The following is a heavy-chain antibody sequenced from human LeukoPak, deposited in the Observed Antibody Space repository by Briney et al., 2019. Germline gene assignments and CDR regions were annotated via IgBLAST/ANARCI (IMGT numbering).Heavy chain of an antibody. CDR3: AADPYYYDSSGYSFDY. CDR1: GFTFTSSA. V-gene: IGHV1-58*01. D-gene: IGHD3-22*01. CDR2: IVVGSGNT. Sequence: SVKVSCKASGFTFTSSAVQWVRQARGQRLKWIGWIVVGSGNTNYAQKFQERVTITRDMSTSTAYMELSSLRSEDTAVYYCAADPYYYDSSGYSFDYWGQGTLVTVSS. J-gene: IGHJ4*02.